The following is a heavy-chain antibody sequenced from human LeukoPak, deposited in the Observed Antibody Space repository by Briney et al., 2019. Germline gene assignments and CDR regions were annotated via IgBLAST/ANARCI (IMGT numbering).Heavy chain of an antibody. D-gene: IGHD1-14*01. CDR2: ISTTSDYI. V-gene: IGHV3-21*01. CDR3: ARGGIYNQGFDY. Sequence: GGSLRLSCTASGFPFSDYAMNWVRQAPGKGLEWVSSISTTSDYIHYADSLKGRVAISRDNAKNSLYLQVNSLRAEDTAVYYCARGGIYNQGFDYWGQGSLVTVSS. CDR1: GFPFSDYA. J-gene: IGHJ4*02.